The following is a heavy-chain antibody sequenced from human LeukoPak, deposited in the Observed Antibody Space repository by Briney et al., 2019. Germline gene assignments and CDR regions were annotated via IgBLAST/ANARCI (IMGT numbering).Heavy chain of an antibody. CDR3: AKSQRSSSTSYYFDY. Sequence: GGSLRLSCAASGFTFSSYAMSWVRQAPGKGLEWVSAISGSGGSTYYADSVKGRFTISRDNSKNTLYLQMNSLRAEDTAVYYCAKSQRSSSTSYYFDYWGQGTLVTVSS. V-gene: IGHV3-23*01. CDR2: ISGSGGST. CDR1: GFTFSSYA. J-gene: IGHJ4*02. D-gene: IGHD2-2*01.